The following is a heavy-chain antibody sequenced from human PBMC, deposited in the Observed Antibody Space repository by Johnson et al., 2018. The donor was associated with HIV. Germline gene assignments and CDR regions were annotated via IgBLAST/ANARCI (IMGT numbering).Heavy chain of an antibody. J-gene: IGHJ3*02. CDR1: GLRFSDYG. CDR3: ARAVYSSSSSCAFDI. Sequence: QVQLVESGGGGVQPGRSLRLSCAASGLRFSDYGMHWVRQAPGKGLEWVAVISYDGSNKYYADSVKGPFTISRDNSKNTLYLQMNSLRGEDTAVYYCARAVYSSSSSCAFDIWGQGTMVTVSS. CDR2: ISYDGSNK. V-gene: IGHV3-30*03. D-gene: IGHD6-6*01.